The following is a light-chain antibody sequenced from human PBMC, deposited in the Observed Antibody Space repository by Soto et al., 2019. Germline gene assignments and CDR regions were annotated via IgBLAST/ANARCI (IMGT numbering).Light chain of an antibody. CDR2: GAS. CDR1: QSLSSN. V-gene: IGKV3-15*01. Sequence: EIMMTQSPATLSVSPGERATLSCRASQSLSSNLAWYQQKPGQAPRLLIYGASTRATGIPARFSGSGSGTEFTLTISSLQSEDFAVYYCQQYYNWPLTFGGGTKVEIK. J-gene: IGKJ4*01. CDR3: QQYYNWPLT.